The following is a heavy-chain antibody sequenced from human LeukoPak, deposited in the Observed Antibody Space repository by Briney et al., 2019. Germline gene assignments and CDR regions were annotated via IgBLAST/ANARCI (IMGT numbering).Heavy chain of an antibody. CDR1: GGSISSYY. CDR3: ARYEVVTAYFDY. Sequence: PSETLSLTCTVSGGSISSYYWSWIRQPPGKGLEWIGYIYYSGSTNYNPSLKSRVTISVDTSKNQFSLKLSSVTAADTAVYYCARYEVVTAYFDYWGQGTLVTVSS. J-gene: IGHJ4*02. D-gene: IGHD2-21*02. V-gene: IGHV4-59*01. CDR2: IYYSGST.